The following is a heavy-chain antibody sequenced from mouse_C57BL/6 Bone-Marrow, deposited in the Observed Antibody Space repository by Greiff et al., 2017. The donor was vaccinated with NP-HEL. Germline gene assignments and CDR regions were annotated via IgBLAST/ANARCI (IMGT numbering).Heavy chain of an antibody. Sequence: DVKLVESGGGLVQPGGSLSLSCAASGFTFTDYYMSWVRQPPGKALEWVGFIRNKANGYTIEYSASVMGRFTISCDNSQIFLFLQMNALRAEDSATYYCARSIYYDYADDPFYGMDYWGQGTSVTVSS. V-gene: IGHV7-3*01. D-gene: IGHD2-4*01. CDR1: GFTFTDYY. CDR2: IRNKANGYTI. J-gene: IGHJ4*01. CDR3: ARSIYYDYADDPFYGMDY.